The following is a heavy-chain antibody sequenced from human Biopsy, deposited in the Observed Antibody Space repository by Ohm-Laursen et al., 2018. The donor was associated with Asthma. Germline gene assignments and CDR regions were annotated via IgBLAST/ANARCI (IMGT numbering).Heavy chain of an antibody. Sequence: SWVRQVPGKGLEWIGYIYYTGTTNYNPSLKSRVSISVDTSKNQFSLKLTSVTAADTAVYYCARGDSSNWSHYYFDYWGQGTLVTVSS. V-gene: IGHV4-59*01. D-gene: IGHD3-22*01. CDR2: IYYTGTT. CDR3: ARGDSSNWSHYYFDY. J-gene: IGHJ4*02.